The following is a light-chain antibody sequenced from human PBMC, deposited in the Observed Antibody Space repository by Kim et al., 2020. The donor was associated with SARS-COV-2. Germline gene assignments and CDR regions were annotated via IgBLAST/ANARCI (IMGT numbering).Light chain of an antibody. V-gene: IGKV3-11*01. J-gene: IGKJ4*01. CDR2: DAS. Sequence: LCPGERATLSCRASQSVSSYLVWYQQKPGQAPRLLIHDASNRASGIPARFSGSGSGTDFTLTISSLEPEDFAVYYCQQRTNWPLTFGGGTKVEIK. CDR3: QQRTNWPLT. CDR1: QSVSSY.